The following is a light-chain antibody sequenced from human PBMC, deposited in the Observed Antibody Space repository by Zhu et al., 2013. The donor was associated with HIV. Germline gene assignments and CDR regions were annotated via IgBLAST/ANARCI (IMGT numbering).Light chain of an antibody. Sequence: IVLTQSPGTLSLSPGERVTLSCRASQTVRSNYLAWYQQKPGQPPRLLLYAASTRATGIPDRFSGSGSGTDFTLTITRLETEDCAVYYCQQYVASPLTFGQGTKVEIK. J-gene: IGKJ1*01. CDR2: AAS. CDR3: QQYVASPLT. CDR1: QTVRSNY. V-gene: IGKV3-20*01.